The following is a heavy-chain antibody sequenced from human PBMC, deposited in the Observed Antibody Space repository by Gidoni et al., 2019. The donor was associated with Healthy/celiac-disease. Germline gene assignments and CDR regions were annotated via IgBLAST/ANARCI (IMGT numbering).Heavy chain of an antibody. J-gene: IGHJ4*02. CDR1: GGTFSSYA. Sequence: QVQLVQSGAEVTKPGSSVKVSCKASGGTFSSYAISWVRQAPGQGLEWMGRIIPILGIANYAQKFQGRVTITADKSTSTAYMELSSLRSEDTAVYYCARGDTWELLFYWGQGTLVTVSS. CDR2: IIPILGIA. CDR3: ARGDTWELLFY. V-gene: IGHV1-69*09. D-gene: IGHD1-26*01.